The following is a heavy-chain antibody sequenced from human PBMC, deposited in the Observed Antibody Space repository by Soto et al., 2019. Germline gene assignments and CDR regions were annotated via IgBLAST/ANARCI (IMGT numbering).Heavy chain of an antibody. D-gene: IGHD6-13*01. V-gene: IGHV4-59*07. CDR3: ARQQLLPFYYALDV. Sequence: QVQLQESGPGLVKPSDTLSLTCTVSGGSISGYYWSWIRQPPGKGLEYIGYIYYRGSTNYNPSLKSRVTMSVYTSRNQFSLKVNSVPAADTAVYYCARQQLLPFYYALDVCGQGTTVTVSS. J-gene: IGHJ6*02. CDR1: GGSISGYY. CDR2: IYYRGST.